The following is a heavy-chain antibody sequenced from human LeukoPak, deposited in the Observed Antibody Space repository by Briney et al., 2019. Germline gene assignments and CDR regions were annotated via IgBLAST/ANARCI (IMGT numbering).Heavy chain of an antibody. CDR2: MYYSGST. D-gene: IGHD5-24*01. V-gene: IGHV4-59*01. Sequence: SETLSFTCTVSGGSISSYYWSWIRQPPGKGLEWIAYMYYSGSTNYNPSLKSRVTISVDTSKNQFSLKLSSVTAADTAVYYCARDDGYNFWYFDYWGQGTLVTVSS. J-gene: IGHJ4*02. CDR3: ARDDGYNFWYFDY. CDR1: GGSISSYY.